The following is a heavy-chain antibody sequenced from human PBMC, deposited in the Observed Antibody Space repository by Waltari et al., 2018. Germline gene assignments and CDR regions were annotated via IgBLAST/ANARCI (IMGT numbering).Heavy chain of an antibody. J-gene: IGHJ6*02. V-gene: IGHV3-23*01. CDR1: GCTFSSYA. D-gene: IGHD1-26*01. CDR2: ISGSGGST. CDR3: AKDLTSGGDYYYGMDV. Sequence: EVQLLESGGGLVQPGGSLRLSCAASGCTFSSYAMSWVRQAPGKGLEWVSAISGSGGSTYYADSVKGRFTISRDNSKNTLYLQMNSLRAEDTAVDYCAKDLTSGGDYYYGMDVWGQGTTVTVSS.